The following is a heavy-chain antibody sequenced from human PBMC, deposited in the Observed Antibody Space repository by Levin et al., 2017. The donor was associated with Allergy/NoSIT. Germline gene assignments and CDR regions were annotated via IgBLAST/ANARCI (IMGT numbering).Heavy chain of an antibody. CDR3: ARSAGSGWPWVLDY. Sequence: ASVKVSCKASGYTFTSYPMNWVRQAPGQGLEWMGWINTNTGNPTYAQGFTGRFVFSLDTSVSTAYLQISSLKAEDTAVYYCARSAGSGWPWVLDYWGQGTLVTVSS. D-gene: IGHD6-19*01. CDR2: INTNTGNP. CDR1: GYTFTSYP. V-gene: IGHV7-4-1*02. J-gene: IGHJ4*02.